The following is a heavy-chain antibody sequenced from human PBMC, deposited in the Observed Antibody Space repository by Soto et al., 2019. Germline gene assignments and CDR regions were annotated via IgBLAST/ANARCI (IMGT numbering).Heavy chain of an antibody. CDR2: ISDRGGST. CDR3: ARDEYYYASSGYYRFDQ. CDR1: GFTLSNFA. D-gene: IGHD3-22*01. J-gene: IGHJ4*02. V-gene: IGHV3-23*01. Sequence: EVQVLESGGGLVQPGGSLRLSCAASGFTLSNFAMSWVRQAPGKGLEWVAVISDRGGSTDYAASVKGRFTISRDNSNNTVSLQMNNLRAEDTAVYYCARDEYYYASSGYYRFDQWGQGTLVTVSS.